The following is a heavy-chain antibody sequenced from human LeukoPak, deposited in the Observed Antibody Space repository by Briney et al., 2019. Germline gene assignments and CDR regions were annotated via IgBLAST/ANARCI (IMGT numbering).Heavy chain of an antibody. Sequence: PGGSLRLSCAASGFTFSSYAMHWVRQAPGKGLEYVSAITTNGDKTYYGNSVKGRFTISRDNSKNTLYLQMGSLTIEDMAVYYCARGAATTLFDYWGQGTLVTVSS. V-gene: IGHV3-64*01. CDR1: GFTFSSYA. D-gene: IGHD6-13*01. J-gene: IGHJ4*02. CDR2: ITTNGDKT. CDR3: ARGAATTLFDY.